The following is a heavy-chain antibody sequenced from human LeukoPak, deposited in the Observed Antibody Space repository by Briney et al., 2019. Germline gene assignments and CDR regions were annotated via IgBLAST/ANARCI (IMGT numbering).Heavy chain of an antibody. V-gene: IGHV4-31*03. CDR1: GGSISSGGYY. CDR2: IYYSGST. CDR3: ARDRYTVVSWYFDL. J-gene: IGHJ2*01. D-gene: IGHD4-23*01. Sequence: SQTLSLTCTVSGGSISSGGYYWSWIRQHPGKGLEWVGYIYYSGSTYYNPSLKSRVTISVDTSKNQFSLKLSSVTAADTAVYYCARDRYTVVSWYFDLWGRGTLVTVSS.